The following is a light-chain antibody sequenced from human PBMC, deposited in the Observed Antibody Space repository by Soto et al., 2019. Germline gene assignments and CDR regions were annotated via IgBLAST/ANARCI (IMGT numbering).Light chain of an antibody. Sequence: EIVMTQSPATLSVSPVGRATLSGRASQSVSSNLAWYQQKPGQAPRLLIYGASTRATGIPARFSGSGSGTEFTLTISRLDPEDFAVYYCQQYGSSPLTFGGGTKV. CDR2: GAS. CDR3: QQYGSSPLT. CDR1: QSVSSN. V-gene: IGKV3-15*01. J-gene: IGKJ4*01.